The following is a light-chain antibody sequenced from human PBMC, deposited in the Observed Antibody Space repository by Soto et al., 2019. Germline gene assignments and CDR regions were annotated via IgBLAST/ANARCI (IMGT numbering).Light chain of an antibody. CDR3: QQTYNTPHT. V-gene: IGKV1-39*01. J-gene: IGKJ2*01. Sequence: IPMTQSPSSLSASVGDRVTITCRASQYTDTYLNWYQQKPGKAPKLLIYAASNLQSGVPSRFSGSGSGTDFSLTISSLQPEDFATYYCQQTYNTPHTFGQGTQLEI. CDR2: AAS. CDR1: QYTDTY.